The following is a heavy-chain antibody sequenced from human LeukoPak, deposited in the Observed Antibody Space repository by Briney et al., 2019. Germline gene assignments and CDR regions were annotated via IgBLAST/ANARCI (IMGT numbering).Heavy chain of an antibody. D-gene: IGHD2-15*01. Sequence: GGSRRPSCAASEFTSSGYTMTWVRKAPGKGRRGFSYFSSIISYIYYADSVKGRFTISRDNAENSLYLQMNSLRAEDTAVYYCARGSEGYCSGGGCYYGMDVWGQGTTVTVSS. CDR2: FSSIISYI. J-gene: IGHJ6*01. CDR3: ARGSEGYCSGGGCYYGMDV. CDR1: EFTSSGYT. V-gene: IGHV3-21*01.